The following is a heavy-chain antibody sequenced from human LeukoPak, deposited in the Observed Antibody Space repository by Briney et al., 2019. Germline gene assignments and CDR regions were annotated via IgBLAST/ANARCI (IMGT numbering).Heavy chain of an antibody. D-gene: IGHD6-13*01. Sequence: GGSLRLSCAASGFTFSDYYMSWIRQAPGRGLEWVSYISSSGSTIYYADSVKGRFTISRDNAKNSLYLQMNSPRAEDTAVYYCARERAAGRRGAFDIWGQGTMVTVSS. V-gene: IGHV3-11*01. J-gene: IGHJ3*02. CDR1: GFTFSDYY. CDR2: ISSSGSTI. CDR3: ARERAAGRRGAFDI.